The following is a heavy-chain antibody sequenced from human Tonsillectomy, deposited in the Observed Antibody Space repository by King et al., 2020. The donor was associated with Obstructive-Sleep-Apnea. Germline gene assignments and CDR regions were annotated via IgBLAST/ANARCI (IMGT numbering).Heavy chain of an antibody. CDR3: AKDIAVAGMVAFDI. D-gene: IGHD6-19*01. V-gene: IGHV3-9*01. CDR2: INWNSGII. Sequence: VQLVESGGGLVQPARSLRLSCAASGFTFHDYAMHWVRQAPGKGLEWVSGINWNSGIIVYADSVKGRFTISRDNAKDSLYLQMNSLRAEDTAFYYCAKDIAVAGMVAFDIWGQGKMVTVSS. J-gene: IGHJ3*02. CDR1: GFTFHDYA.